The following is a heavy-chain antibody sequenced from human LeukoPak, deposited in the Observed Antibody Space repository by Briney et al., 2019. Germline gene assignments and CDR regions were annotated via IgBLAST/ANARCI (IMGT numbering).Heavy chain of an antibody. Sequence: KPSETLSLTCAVSGYSISSSNWWGWIRQPPGKGLEWIAYIYYSGSTYYNPSLKSRVTMSVDTSKNQFSLKLSSVTAVDTAVYYCAKSVAWNYYYYMDVWGKGTTVTVPS. V-gene: IGHV4-28*01. CDR2: IYYSGST. CDR3: AKSVAWNYYYYMDV. J-gene: IGHJ6*03. CDR1: GYSISSSNW. D-gene: IGHD5-12*01.